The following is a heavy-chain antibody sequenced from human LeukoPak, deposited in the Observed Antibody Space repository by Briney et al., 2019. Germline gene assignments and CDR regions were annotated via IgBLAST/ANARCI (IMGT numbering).Heavy chain of an antibody. J-gene: IGHJ4*02. CDR1: GYNFTNYD. Sequence: ASVKVSCKASGYNFTNYDINWVRQAAGQGLEWMGWMNPNSGDTSYAQKFQGRVTITRNTSISTAYMELSSLRSEDTAVYYCARGRRVTIFGVVLPYFDYWGQRTLVTVSS. CDR2: MNPNSGDT. V-gene: IGHV1-8*03. D-gene: IGHD3-3*01. CDR3: ARGRRVTIFGVVLPYFDY.